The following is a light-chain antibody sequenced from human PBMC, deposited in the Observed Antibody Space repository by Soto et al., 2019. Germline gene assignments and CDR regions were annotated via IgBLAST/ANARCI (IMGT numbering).Light chain of an antibody. CDR1: SSDVGACNY. CDR2: EVS. CDR3: SSYTSSSISWV. V-gene: IGLV2-14*01. Sequence: QSALTQPPSASGSPGQSVTISCTGTSSDVGACNYVSWYQQHPGKAPKLMIYEVSNRPSGVSNRFSGSKSGNTASLTISGLQAEDEADYYCSSYTSSSISWVFGGGTKLTVL. J-gene: IGLJ3*02.